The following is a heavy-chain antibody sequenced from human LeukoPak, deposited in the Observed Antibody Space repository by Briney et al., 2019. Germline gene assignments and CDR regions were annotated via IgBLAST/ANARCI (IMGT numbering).Heavy chain of an antibody. D-gene: IGHD3-10*01. Sequence: ASVKVSCKASGYTFTGYYIHWVRQAPGQGLEWMGWINPNSGGTNYAPTFQGRVTMTRDTSISTAYMELSRLRSDDTAVYYCARDLITMVRGVMWWFDPWGQGTLVTVSS. J-gene: IGHJ5*02. CDR2: INPNSGGT. V-gene: IGHV1-2*02. CDR3: ARDLITMVRGVMWWFDP. CDR1: GYTFTGYY.